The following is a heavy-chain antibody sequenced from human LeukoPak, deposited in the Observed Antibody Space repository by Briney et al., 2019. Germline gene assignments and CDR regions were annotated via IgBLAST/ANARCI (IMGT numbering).Heavy chain of an antibody. CDR2: VSGSGGST. Sequence: PGGSLRLSCAASGFTFSNYAMSWVRQAPGKGLEWVSGVSGSGGSTYYADSVKGRFTISRDNSKNTLYLQMNSLRAEDTAVYYCANARGDGSSWYFNYWGQGTLVTVSS. CDR1: GFTFSNYA. J-gene: IGHJ4*02. CDR3: ANARGDGSSWYFNY. V-gene: IGHV3-23*01. D-gene: IGHD6-13*01.